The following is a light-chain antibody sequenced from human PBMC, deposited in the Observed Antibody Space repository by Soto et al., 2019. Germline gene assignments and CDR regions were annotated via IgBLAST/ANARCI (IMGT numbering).Light chain of an antibody. Sequence: EIVMTQSPATLSVSPGERATLSCRATQCVSANLAWYQQKPGQAPILLIYAASTRAAGVPARFSGSGSGTEFTLTISSLQSEDFAVYYCQQYNNWPPWTFGQGTKVEIK. V-gene: IGKV3-15*01. CDR2: AAS. CDR1: QCVSAN. J-gene: IGKJ1*01. CDR3: QQYNNWPPWT.